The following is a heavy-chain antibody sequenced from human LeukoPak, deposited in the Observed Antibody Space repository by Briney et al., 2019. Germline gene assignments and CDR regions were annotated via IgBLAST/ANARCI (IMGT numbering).Heavy chain of an antibody. Sequence: TGGSLRLSCAASRFTFSSYGMSWVRQAPGKGLQWVSAISGSGGSTYYADSVKGRCTISRDNSKNTLYLQMNSLRVEDTAVYYCARDHDDFWSGYYLGWFDPWGQGTLVTVSS. V-gene: IGHV3-23*01. CDR1: RFTFSSYG. CDR2: ISGSGGST. CDR3: ARDHDDFWSGYYLGWFDP. D-gene: IGHD3-3*01. J-gene: IGHJ5*02.